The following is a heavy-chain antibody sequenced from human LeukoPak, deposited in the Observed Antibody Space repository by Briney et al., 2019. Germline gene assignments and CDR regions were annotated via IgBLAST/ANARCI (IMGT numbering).Heavy chain of an antibody. CDR1: GFTFSSYA. D-gene: IGHD6-19*01. V-gene: IGHV3-23*01. J-gene: IGHJ6*03. CDR3: ANGPHRIAVAGTGGYMHD. Sequence: GGSLRLSCAASGFTFSSYAMSWVRQAPGKGLEWVSAISGSGGSTYYADSVKGRFTISRDNSKNTLYLQMNSLRAEDTAVYYCANGPHRIAVAGTGGYMHDWGKGTTVTVSS. CDR2: ISGSGGST.